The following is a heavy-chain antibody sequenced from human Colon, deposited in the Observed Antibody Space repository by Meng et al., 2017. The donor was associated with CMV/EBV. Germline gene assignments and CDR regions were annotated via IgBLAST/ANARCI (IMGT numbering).Heavy chain of an antibody. CDR3: ASTGPLYGLYFCY. Sequence: GESLKISCSTSGFTFSSYSLNWVRQAPGKGLEWVAKTNEDGSDKYYVDSVKGRFNIFRDNAKNSVYLQMNSLRAEDTAVYYCASTGPLYGLYFCYWGQGTLVTVSS. J-gene: IGHJ4*02. CDR1: GFTFSSYS. CDR2: TNEDGSDK. D-gene: IGHD2-8*01. V-gene: IGHV3-7*01.